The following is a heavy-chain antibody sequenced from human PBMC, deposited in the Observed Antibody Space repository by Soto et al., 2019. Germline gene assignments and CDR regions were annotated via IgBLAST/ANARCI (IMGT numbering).Heavy chain of an antibody. CDR2: ISGSDYRT. J-gene: IGHJ3*01. Sequence: EVQLLESGGGLVQPGGSLRLSCVASVGSGFTFTDYAMAWVRQAPEKGLEWVSGISGSDYRTYYADSVKGRFTISRDNSKITLFLQINSLRAEDTAIYYCVGDYGGLEGFDVWGQGTMVTVSS. CDR3: VGDYGGLEGFDV. D-gene: IGHD4-17*01. V-gene: IGHV3-23*01. CDR1: VGSGFTFTDYA.